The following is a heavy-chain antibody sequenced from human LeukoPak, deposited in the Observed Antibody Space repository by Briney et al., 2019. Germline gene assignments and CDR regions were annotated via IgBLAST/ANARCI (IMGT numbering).Heavy chain of an antibody. J-gene: IGHJ4*02. Sequence: GGSLRLSCAASGFTFSSYWMSWVRQAPGKGLEWVANIKQDGSEKYYVDSVKGRFTISRDNAKNSLYLQMNSLRAEDTAVYYCARWGGTRYCSSTSCLLFDYWGQGTLVTVSS. CDR1: GFTFSSYW. D-gene: IGHD2-2*01. CDR3: ARWGGTRYCSSTSCLLFDY. CDR2: IKQDGSEK. V-gene: IGHV3-7*01.